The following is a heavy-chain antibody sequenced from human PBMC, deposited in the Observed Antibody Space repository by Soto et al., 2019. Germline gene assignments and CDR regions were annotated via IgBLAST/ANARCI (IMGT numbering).Heavy chain of an antibody. J-gene: IGHJ5*02. Sequence: QTLSLTCAISGDSVTSNSAAWNWIRQSPSRGLEWLGRTYYRSKWYNDYAVSVKSRITINPDTSKNQFSLQLNSVTPEDTAVYYCARCRRQQWLVQDWFDPWGQGTLVTVSS. CDR3: ARCRRQQWLVQDWFDP. D-gene: IGHD6-19*01. CDR2: TYYRSKWYN. CDR1: GDSVTSNSAA. V-gene: IGHV6-1*01.